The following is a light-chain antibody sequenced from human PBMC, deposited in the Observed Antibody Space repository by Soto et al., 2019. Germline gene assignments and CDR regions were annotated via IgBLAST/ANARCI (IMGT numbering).Light chain of an antibody. V-gene: IGKV3-11*01. CDR1: QSVSSY. CDR2: DAS. J-gene: IGKJ4*01. Sequence: EIVLTQSPATLSLSPGERATLSCRASQSVSSYLAWYQQKPGQAPRLLIYDASDRATGIPARFSGSGSGTDFTITISSLEPEDCAVYYCQQRSNWPGTFGGGTKGEIK. CDR3: QQRSNWPGT.